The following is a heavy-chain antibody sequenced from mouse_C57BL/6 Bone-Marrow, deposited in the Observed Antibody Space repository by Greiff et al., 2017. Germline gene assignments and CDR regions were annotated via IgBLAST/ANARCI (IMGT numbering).Heavy chain of an antibody. Sequence: QVQLKQPGAELVKPGASVKLSCKASGYTFTSSWMHWVKQRPGRGLEWIGRIDPNSGGTKYNEKFKSKATLTVDKPSSTAYMQLSSLTSEDSAVYYCARWRGYYAMDYWGQGTSVTVSS. CDR2: IDPNSGGT. CDR3: ARWRGYYAMDY. CDR1: GYTFTSSW. V-gene: IGHV1-72*01. J-gene: IGHJ4*01.